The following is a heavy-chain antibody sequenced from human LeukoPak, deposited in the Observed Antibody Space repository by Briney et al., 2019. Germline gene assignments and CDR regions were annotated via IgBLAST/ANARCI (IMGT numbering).Heavy chain of an antibody. CDR3: ARRGIQLWPHDDY. D-gene: IGHD5-18*01. Sequence: GGSLRLSCTVSGFTFSGYEMNWVRQAPGKGLEWVSYISSSGSTIFYADSVKGRFTISRDNAKNSLYLQMNSLRVEDTAVYYCARRGIQLWPHDDYWGQGTLVTVSS. V-gene: IGHV3-48*03. CDR1: GFTFSGYE. J-gene: IGHJ4*02. CDR2: ISSSGSTI.